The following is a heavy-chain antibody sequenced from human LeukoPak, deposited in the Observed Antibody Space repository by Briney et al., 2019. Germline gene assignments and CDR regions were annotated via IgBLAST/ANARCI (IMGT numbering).Heavy chain of an antibody. CDR1: GGSFSGYY. Sequence: PPETLSLTCGVSGGSFSGYYWNWIRQSPEKGLEWVGEINHSGNTRYNPSLRSRITMSVDTSRNHFSLKLSSVTAADTAVYFCAREIIWGTYRRLYYFDTWGQGTLVTVSS. CDR2: INHSGNT. J-gene: IGHJ4*02. CDR3: AREIIWGTYRRLYYFDT. V-gene: IGHV4-34*01. D-gene: IGHD3-16*02.